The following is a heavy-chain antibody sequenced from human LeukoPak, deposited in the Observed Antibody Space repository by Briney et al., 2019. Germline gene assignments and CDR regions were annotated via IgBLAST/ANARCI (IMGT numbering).Heavy chain of an antibody. Sequence: VASVKVSCKASGGTFSSYAISWVRQAPGQGLEWMGGIIPIFGTANYAQKFQGRVTITADESTSTAYMELSSLRSEDTAVYYCARTLYSGSYYRFDYWGQGTLVTVSS. CDR2: IIPIFGTA. CDR1: GGTFSSYA. V-gene: IGHV1-69*13. J-gene: IGHJ4*02. D-gene: IGHD1-26*01. CDR3: ARTLYSGSYYRFDY.